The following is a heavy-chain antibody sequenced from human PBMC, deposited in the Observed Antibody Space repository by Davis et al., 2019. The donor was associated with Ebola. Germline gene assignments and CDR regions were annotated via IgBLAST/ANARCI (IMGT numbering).Heavy chain of an antibody. J-gene: IGHJ4*02. D-gene: IGHD3-3*02. CDR1: GFTFSSYA. CDR2: ISGSGGST. CDR3: AKFNIFGVVSFSFDL. Sequence: GGSLRLSCAASGFTFSSYAMSWVRQAPGKGLEWVSAISGSGGSTYYADSVKGRFTISRDISKNTLYLQMNTLRAEDTAIYYCAKFNIFGVVSFSFDLWGQGTLVTVSA. V-gene: IGHV3-23*01.